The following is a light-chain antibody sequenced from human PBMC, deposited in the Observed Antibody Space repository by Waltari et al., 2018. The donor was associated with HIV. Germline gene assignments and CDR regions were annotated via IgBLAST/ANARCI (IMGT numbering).Light chain of an antibody. CDR2: EVS. CDR3: SSYTTSSSTLP. Sequence: SALTQPASLSGSPGQSVAISCTGTNRHVRGYKYFLWYQPHPGKSPKLMIYEVSNRPSGVSNRFSGSKSGNTASLTISGLQAEDEADYYCSSYTTSSSTLPFGGGTKLTVL. J-gene: IGLJ2*01. CDR1: NRHVRGYKY. V-gene: IGLV2-14*01.